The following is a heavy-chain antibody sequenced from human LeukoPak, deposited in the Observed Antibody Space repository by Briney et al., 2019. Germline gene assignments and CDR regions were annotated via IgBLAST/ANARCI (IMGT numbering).Heavy chain of an antibody. J-gene: IGHJ4*02. CDR2: ISGSGGST. D-gene: IGHD6-13*01. CDR3: AKAPRIVAAQDY. CDR1: GFTFSSYA. V-gene: IGHV3-23*01. Sequence: GGSLRLSCAASGFTFSSYATSWVRQAPGKGLEWVSVISGSGGSTYYADSVKGRFTISRDNSKNTLYLQMNSLRAEDTAVYYCAKAPRIVAAQDYWGQGTLVTVSS.